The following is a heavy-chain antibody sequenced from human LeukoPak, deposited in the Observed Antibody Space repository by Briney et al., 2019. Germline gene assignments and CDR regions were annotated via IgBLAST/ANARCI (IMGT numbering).Heavy chain of an antibody. Sequence: GGSLRLSCAASGFTFSDYYMTWIRQAPGKGLEYVSHISRSGSSLYYGDSVTGRFSISRGNAKNSLYLQMNSLRVEDTAVYYCAREVVVVPDYYYYGLDVWGQGTTVTVSS. J-gene: IGHJ6*02. CDR2: ISRSGSSL. V-gene: IGHV3-11*01. D-gene: IGHD2-2*01. CDR3: AREVVVVPDYYYYGLDV. CDR1: GFTFSDYY.